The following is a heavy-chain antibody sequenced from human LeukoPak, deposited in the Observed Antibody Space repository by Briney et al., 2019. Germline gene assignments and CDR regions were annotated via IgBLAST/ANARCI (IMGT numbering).Heavy chain of an antibody. D-gene: IGHD2-2*01. V-gene: IGHV3-15*01. CDR1: GFTFSRAW. CDR2: IKSKTDGGTT. CDR3: ATVGARDQYHFDY. J-gene: IGHJ4*02. Sequence: GGSLRLSCAASGFTFSRAWMSWVRQAPGKGLEWVGRIKSKTDGGTTDHAAPVKGRFTTSRDDSKNTLYLQMNSLKTEDTAVYYCATVGARDQYHFDYWGQGTLVTVSP.